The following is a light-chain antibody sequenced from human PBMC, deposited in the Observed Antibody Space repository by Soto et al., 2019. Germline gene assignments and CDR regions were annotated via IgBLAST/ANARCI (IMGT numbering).Light chain of an antibody. V-gene: IGLV8-61*01. J-gene: IGLJ2*01. Sequence: QAVVTQEPSFSVSPGGTVTLTCGLSSGSVSTSYYPSWYQQTPGQAPRTLIYSTNTRSSGVPGRFSGSILGNKAALTITGAQEDDESDYYCVLYMGSGISVFGGGTKLTVL. CDR1: SGSVSTSYY. CDR3: VLYMGSGISV. CDR2: STN.